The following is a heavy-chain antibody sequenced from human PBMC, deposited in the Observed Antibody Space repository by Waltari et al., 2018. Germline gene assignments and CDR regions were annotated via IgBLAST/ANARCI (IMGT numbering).Heavy chain of an antibody. CDR3: ASPRRGTAFDI. D-gene: IGHD3-16*01. CDR1: GFTFRSYW. CDR2: INQDGNDK. V-gene: IGHV3-7*02. Sequence: EVQLVESGGGLVQPGGSLRLSCIGSGFTFRSYWMSWVRQAPGKGLEWVASINQDGNDKYDVASVKGRFNISRDNAKNSLFLQMDSLRADDTSIVFCASPRRGTAFDIWGQGTVVTVST. J-gene: IGHJ3*02.